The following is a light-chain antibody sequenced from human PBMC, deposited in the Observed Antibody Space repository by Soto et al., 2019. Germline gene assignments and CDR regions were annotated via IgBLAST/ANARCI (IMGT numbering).Light chain of an antibody. Sequence: DIQMTQSPSTLSASVGDRVTITCRASQSIRSWLAWYQQKPGKAPKVLIYKASSLESGVPSSFSGSGSGTEFTLTISSLQPDDFATYYGQQYHSYPLTFGQGPKVEIK. CDR3: QQYHSYPLT. CDR1: QSIRSW. CDR2: KAS. J-gene: IGKJ1*01. V-gene: IGKV1-5*03.